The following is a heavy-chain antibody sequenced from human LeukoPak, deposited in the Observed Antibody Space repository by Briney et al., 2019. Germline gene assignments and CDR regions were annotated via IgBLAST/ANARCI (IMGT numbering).Heavy chain of an antibody. CDR2: ISGSGGST. CDR3: TRVYGSLGY. V-gene: IGHV3-23*01. D-gene: IGHD2-2*02. J-gene: IGHJ4*02. CDR1: GFTFSSYA. Sequence: GGSLRLSCAASGFTFSSYAMSWVRQASGKGLEWVSAISGSGGSTYYADSVKGRFTISRDNSKNTLYLQMNSLRAEDTAVYYCTRVYGSLGYWGQGTLVTVSS.